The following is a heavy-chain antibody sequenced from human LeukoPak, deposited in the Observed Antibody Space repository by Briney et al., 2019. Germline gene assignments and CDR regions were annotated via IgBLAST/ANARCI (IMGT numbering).Heavy chain of an antibody. CDR3: ARGSDCSGGSCYSYWYFDL. V-gene: IGHV3-74*01. Sequence: GGSLRLSCAASAFTFSSYWMHWVRHAPGKGLVWVSRINSDGSSTSYADSVKGRFTISRDNAKNTLYLQMNSLRAEDTAMYYCARGSDCSGGSCYSYWYFDLWGRGTLVTVSS. D-gene: IGHD2-15*01. J-gene: IGHJ2*01. CDR2: INSDGSST. CDR1: AFTFSSYW.